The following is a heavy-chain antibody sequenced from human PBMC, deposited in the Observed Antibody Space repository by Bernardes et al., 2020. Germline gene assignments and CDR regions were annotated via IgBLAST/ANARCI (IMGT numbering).Heavy chain of an antibody. CDR2: IHPSDSYT. CDR1: AYTFTSYW. V-gene: IGHV5-10-1*01. CDR3: ARRAGGSYTDWFDV. D-gene: IGHD1-26*01. Sequence: GGSLKISCKGSAYTFTSYWISWVRQMPGKGLEWMGRIHPSDSYTSYSPSFEGHVTISTDKSISTAYLQWSSLKASDTAIYFCARRAGGSYTDWFDVWGQGTLVTVSS. J-gene: IGHJ5*02.